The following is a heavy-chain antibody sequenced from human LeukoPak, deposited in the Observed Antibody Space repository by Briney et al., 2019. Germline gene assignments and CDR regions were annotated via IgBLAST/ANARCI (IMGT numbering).Heavy chain of an antibody. CDR3: ATGPPVGARGAFDI. Sequence: ASVKVSCKVSGYTFTELSMHWVRQAPGKGLEWMGGFDPEDGETIYAQKFQGRVTMTEDTSTDTAYMELSSLRSEDTAVYYCATGPPVGARGAFDIWGQGTMVTVSS. CDR1: GYTFTELS. J-gene: IGHJ3*02. CDR2: FDPEDGET. D-gene: IGHD1-26*01. V-gene: IGHV1-24*01.